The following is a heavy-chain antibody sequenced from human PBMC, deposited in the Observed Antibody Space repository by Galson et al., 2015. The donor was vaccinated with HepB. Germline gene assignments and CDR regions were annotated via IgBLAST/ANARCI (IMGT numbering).Heavy chain of an antibody. CDR1: GASVSSDNW. V-gene: IGHV4-4*02. D-gene: IGHD3-10*01. CDR3: ARDANYYGSGNCVRPFDY. Sequence: ETLSLTCDVSGASVSSDNWWNWVRQSPGKGLEWIGDIYHTGSTNYNPSLKSRVTISVDKSKSLFSLELSSVTAADTAVYYCARDANYYGSGNCVRPFDYWGQGALVTVSS. CDR2: IYHTGST. J-gene: IGHJ4*02.